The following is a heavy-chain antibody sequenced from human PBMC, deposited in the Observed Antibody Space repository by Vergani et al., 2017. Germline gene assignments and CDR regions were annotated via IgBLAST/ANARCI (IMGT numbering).Heavy chain of an antibody. Sequence: VQLLESGGGLVQPGGSLRLSCIASGFSFRNYGIHWVRQAPGKGLEWVAFIWYDGTNKYSADSVKGRFTMSSDNSKNTVYLQMNSLRVEDTAMYYCAKDYYDGSAYSYYFDYWGQGTLVTVSS. CDR3: AKDYYDGSAYSYYFDY. V-gene: IGHV3-30*02. D-gene: IGHD3-22*01. CDR2: IWYDGTNK. J-gene: IGHJ4*02. CDR1: GFSFRNYG.